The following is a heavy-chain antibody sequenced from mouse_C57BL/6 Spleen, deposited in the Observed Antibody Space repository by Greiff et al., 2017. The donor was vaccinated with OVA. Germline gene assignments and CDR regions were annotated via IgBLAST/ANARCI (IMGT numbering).Heavy chain of an antibody. V-gene: IGHV1-82*01. CDR3: ARDSSGYGAMDY. Sequence: VKLQQSGPELVKPGASVKISCKASGYAFSSSWMNWVKQRPGKGLEWIGRIYPGDGDTNYNGKFKGKATLTADKSSSTAYMQLSSLTSEDSAVYFCARDSSGYGAMDYWGQGTSVTVSS. CDR1: GYAFSSSW. CDR2: IYPGDGDT. J-gene: IGHJ4*01. D-gene: IGHD3-2*02.